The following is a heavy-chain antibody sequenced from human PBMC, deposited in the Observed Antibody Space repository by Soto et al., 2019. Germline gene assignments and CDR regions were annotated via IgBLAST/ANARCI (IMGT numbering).Heavy chain of an antibody. Sequence: EVQLVESGGGLVQPGGSLRLSCVASGFTLRKFWMHWFRQAPGQGPVWVSRITNDGSTTYYADSVEGRFTISRDNAKNTLYLHMNRLGVAETAVYYCARDQDGRGGTADYWGPRPLVPVSP. V-gene: IGHV3-74*01. CDR2: ITNDGSTT. CDR1: GFTLRKFW. CDR3: ARDQDGRGGTADY. J-gene: IGHJ4*02. D-gene: IGHD3-10*01.